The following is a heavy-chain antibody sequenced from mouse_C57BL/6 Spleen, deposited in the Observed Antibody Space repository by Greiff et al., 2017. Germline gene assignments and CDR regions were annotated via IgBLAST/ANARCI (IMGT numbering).Heavy chain of an antibody. CDR3: TRGGDYEDYAMDY. D-gene: IGHD2-4*01. CDR2: ISSGGDYI. CDR1: GFTFSSYA. Sequence: EVNVVESGEGLVKPGGSLKLSCAASGFTFSSYAMSWVRQTPEKRLEWVAYISSGGDYIYYADTVKGRFTISRDNARNTLYLQMSSLKSEDTAMYYCTRGGDYEDYAMDYWGQGTSVTVSS. V-gene: IGHV5-9-1*02. J-gene: IGHJ4*01.